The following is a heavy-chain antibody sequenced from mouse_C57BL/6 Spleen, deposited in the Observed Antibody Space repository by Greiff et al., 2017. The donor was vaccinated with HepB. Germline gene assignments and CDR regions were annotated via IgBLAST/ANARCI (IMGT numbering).Heavy chain of an antibody. CDR2: IDPSDSYT. CDR1: GYTFTSYW. CDR3: AKDPHYYGSSSYYFDY. V-gene: IGHV1-50*01. Sequence: QVQLQQPGAELVKPGASVKLSCKASGYTFTSYWMQWVKQRPGQGLEWIGEIDPSDSYTNYNQKFKGKATLTVDTSSSTAYMQLSSLTSEDSAVYYCAKDPHYYGSSSYYFDYGGQGTTLTVSS. D-gene: IGHD1-1*01. J-gene: IGHJ2*01.